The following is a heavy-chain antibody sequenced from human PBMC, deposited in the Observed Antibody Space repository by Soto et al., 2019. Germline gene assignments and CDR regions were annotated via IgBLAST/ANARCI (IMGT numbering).Heavy chain of an antibody. CDR3: ATEPKKIDSSDGYGMDV. D-gene: IGHD3-22*01. CDR2: IYYSGST. J-gene: IGHJ6*02. CDR1: GGSISSSSYS. Sequence: SETLSLTCPVSGGSISSSSYSWGCFRQPPGKGLEWIGSIYYSGSTYYNPSLKSRVTISVDTSKNQFSLKLSSVTAADTAVYYCATEPKKIDSSDGYGMDVWGQGTTVT. V-gene: IGHV4-39*02.